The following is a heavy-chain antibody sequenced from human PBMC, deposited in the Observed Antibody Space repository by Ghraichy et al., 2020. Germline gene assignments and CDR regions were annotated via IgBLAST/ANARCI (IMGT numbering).Heavy chain of an antibody. J-gene: IGHJ3*01. D-gene: IGHD3-10*01. Sequence: SQTLSLTCAISGDYVFSNSVAWHWIRQSPSRGLEWLGKTYYRSKWYTEFALTVRSRITFKPDTSNNPSSLQLNSVTPEDTAVYFCARVGFEAFDFWGQGTMITVSS. CDR2: TYYRSKWYT. V-gene: IGHV6-1*01. CDR1: GDYVFSNSVA. CDR3: ARVGFEAFDF.